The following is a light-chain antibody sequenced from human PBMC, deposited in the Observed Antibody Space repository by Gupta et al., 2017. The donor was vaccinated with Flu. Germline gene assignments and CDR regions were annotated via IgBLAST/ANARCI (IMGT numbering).Light chain of an antibody. CDR3: CSYAGRSSLV. CDR1: SIVVGSYNL. Sequence: HSVLTQPAPVSGSPGQSITIPCPGTSIVVGSYNLVSSYQHQPDKAPKLMINEVTKRPPGVSDRFAGSKSGNTAFLTISGLQDEDEADYYRCSYAGRSSLVFGGGTKMTVL. J-gene: IGLJ3*02. CDR2: EVT. V-gene: IGLV2-23*02.